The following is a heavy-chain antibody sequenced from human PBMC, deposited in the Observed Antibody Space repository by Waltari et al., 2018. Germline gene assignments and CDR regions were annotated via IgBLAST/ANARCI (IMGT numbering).Heavy chain of an antibody. J-gene: IGHJ4*02. CDR2: LCSSGCTI. CDR3: ARVVARD. V-gene: IGHV3-48*02. Sequence: MYWCRQAPGRGLEWVSYLCSSGCTIYFADSVKGRFTISRDSAKNSLYLQMNSLRDEDTAVYYCARVVARDWGQGTLVTVSS.